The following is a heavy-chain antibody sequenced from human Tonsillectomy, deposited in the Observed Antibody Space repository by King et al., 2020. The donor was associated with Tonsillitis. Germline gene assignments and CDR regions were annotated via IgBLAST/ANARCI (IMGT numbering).Heavy chain of an antibody. CDR3: AKDARFGGSFTDV. J-gene: IGHJ6*04. Sequence: VQLVESGGGLVQPGGSLRLSCAASGFTFSSFAMTWVRQAPGKGLVWVSTISGGRDNTYYADSVKGRFTISSDNSKNTLYLQMNSLRAEDTAVYYCAKDARFGGSFTDVWGKGTTVTVSS. CDR2: ISGGRDNT. CDR1: GFTFSSFA. V-gene: IGHV3-23*04. D-gene: IGHD3-3*01.